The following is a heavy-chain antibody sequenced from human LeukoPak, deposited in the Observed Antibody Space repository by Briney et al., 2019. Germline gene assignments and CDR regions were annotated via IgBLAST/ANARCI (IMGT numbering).Heavy chain of an antibody. Sequence: GGSLRLSCAASGFTFSSFNMHWVRQAPGKGLEWVSFIWHDGTNKYYVDSVEGRFTISRDNSKKMVYLQLNSLRAEDTAVYFCARNSLNGFYYFDYWGQGTLVTVS. CDR2: IWHDGTNK. J-gene: IGHJ4*02. V-gene: IGHV3-33*03. D-gene: IGHD2-8*01. CDR3: ARNSLNGFYYFDY. CDR1: GFTFSSFN.